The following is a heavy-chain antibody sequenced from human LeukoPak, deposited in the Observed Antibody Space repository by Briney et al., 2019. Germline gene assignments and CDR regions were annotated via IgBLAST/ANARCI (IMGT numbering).Heavy chain of an antibody. V-gene: IGHV4-61*02. CDR2: IYTSGST. Sequence: SSQTLSLTCTVSGGSISSGSYYWSWIRQPTGKGLEWIGRIYTSGSTNYNPSLKSRVTISVDTSKNQFSLKLSSVTAADTAVYYCARNTVIKNLYYYYYMDVWGKGTTVTVSS. J-gene: IGHJ6*03. D-gene: IGHD4-17*01. CDR1: GGSISSGSYY. CDR3: ARNTVIKNLYYYYYMDV.